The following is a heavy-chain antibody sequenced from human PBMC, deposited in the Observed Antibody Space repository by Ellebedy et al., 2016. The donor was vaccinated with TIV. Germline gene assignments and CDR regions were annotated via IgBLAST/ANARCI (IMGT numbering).Heavy chain of an antibody. J-gene: IGHJ4*02. D-gene: IGHD5-24*01. Sequence: GESLKISCAASGFTFSTSGMAWVRQAPGKGLEWVSYMSSSTGDKYYADSVKGRFTISRVNAENSLHLQMNSLRDEDTAVYYCAREGRDGYNPYFDYWGQGILVTVSS. CDR2: MSSSTGDK. CDR3: AREGRDGYNPYFDY. CDR1: GFTFSTSG. V-gene: IGHV3-48*02.